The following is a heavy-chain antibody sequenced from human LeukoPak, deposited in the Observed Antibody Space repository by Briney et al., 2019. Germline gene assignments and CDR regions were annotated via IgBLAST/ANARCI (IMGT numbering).Heavy chain of an antibody. CDR2: VNSDGSST. D-gene: IGHD6-19*01. CDR1: GFTFSSYW. Sequence: GGSLRLSCAASGFTFSSYWMHWVRQAPGKGLVWVSRVNSDGSSTTYADSVKGRFTISRDNAKNTLYLQMNSLRAEDTAVYYCARGSTQYSSGWYGLDYWGQGTLVTVYS. CDR3: ARGSTQYSSGWYGLDY. J-gene: IGHJ4*02. V-gene: IGHV3-74*01.